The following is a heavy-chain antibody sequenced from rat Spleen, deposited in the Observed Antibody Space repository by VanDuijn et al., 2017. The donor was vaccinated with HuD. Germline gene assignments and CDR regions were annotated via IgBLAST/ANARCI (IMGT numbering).Heavy chain of an antibody. V-gene: IGHV5-22*01. D-gene: IGHD5-1*01. CDR1: GFTFSNYY. CDR2: ISYEGSGT. J-gene: IGHJ3*01. Sequence: EVQLVESGGGLVQPGWSMKLSCAASGFTFSNYYMAWVRQAPKKGLEWVASISYEGSGTYYGDSVKGRFTISRDNAKNILYLQMDSLRSEDTATYYCASRTGTWFAYWGQGTLVTVSS. CDR3: ASRTGTWFAY.